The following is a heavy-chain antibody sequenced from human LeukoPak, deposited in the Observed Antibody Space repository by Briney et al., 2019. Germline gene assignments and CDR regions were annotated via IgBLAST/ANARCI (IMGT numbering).Heavy chain of an antibody. J-gene: IGHJ4*02. D-gene: IGHD6-6*01. CDR3: ATRLYSSSSA. V-gene: IGHV1-69*13. CDR2: IIPIFGTA. CDR1: GYTLTELS. Sequence: SVKVSCKVFGYTLTELSMHWVRQAPGQGLEWMGGIIPIFGTANYAQKFQGRVTITADESTSTAYMELSSLRSEDTAVYYCATRLYSSSSAWGQGTLVTVSS.